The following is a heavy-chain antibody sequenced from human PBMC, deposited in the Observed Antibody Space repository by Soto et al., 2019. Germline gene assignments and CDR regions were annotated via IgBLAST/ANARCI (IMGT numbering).Heavy chain of an antibody. CDR1: GYSFTSYW. CDR3: ASGSGYCIGGSCYSDAFDI. J-gene: IGHJ3*02. CDR2: IYPGDSDT. V-gene: IGHV5-51*01. Sequence: GESLKISCKGSGYSFTSYWIGWVRQMPGKGLEWMGIIYPGDSDTRYSPSFQGQVTISADKSISTAYLQWSSLKASDTAMYYCASGSGYCIGGSCYSDAFDIWGQGPMVTVSS. D-gene: IGHD2-15*01.